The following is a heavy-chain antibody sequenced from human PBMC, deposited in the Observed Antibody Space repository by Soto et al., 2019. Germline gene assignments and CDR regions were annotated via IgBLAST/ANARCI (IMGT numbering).Heavy chain of an antibody. Sequence: VQLVQSGAEVKKPGASVKLSCKASEYTFTNYYIHWVRQAPGQGLEWMGIINPSGGSASYAQKFQGRVTMTRDTSTSTVYMELSSLRSDDTAVYYCASATSGGYGGYDYDPYFDYWGQGTLVTVSS. CDR1: EYTFTNYY. CDR3: ASATSGGYGGYDYDPYFDY. V-gene: IGHV1-46*03. CDR2: INPSGGSA. D-gene: IGHD5-12*01. J-gene: IGHJ4*02.